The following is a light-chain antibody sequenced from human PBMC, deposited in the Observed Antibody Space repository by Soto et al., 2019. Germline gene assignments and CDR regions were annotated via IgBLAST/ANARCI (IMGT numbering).Light chain of an antibody. Sequence: QSVLTQPASVSGSPGQSITISCTGTSSDVGSLNFVSWYQQRPGKAPKLMIFEVTKRPSGVSDRFSDSKSGNTASLTISGVRAEDAADYYCCSYADTTTWVFGGGTKVTVL. CDR1: SSDVGSLNF. V-gene: IGLV2-23*02. CDR3: CSYADTTTWV. CDR2: EVT. J-gene: IGLJ3*02.